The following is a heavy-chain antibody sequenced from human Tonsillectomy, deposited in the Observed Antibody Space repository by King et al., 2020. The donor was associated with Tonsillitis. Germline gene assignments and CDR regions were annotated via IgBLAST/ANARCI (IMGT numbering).Heavy chain of an antibody. V-gene: IGHV1-18*01. J-gene: IGHJ5*02. CDR2: ISASNGNT. D-gene: IGHD3-10*01. CDR3: TRESGSSYYYGSGSRGWFDP. CDR1: GYIFTNYG. Sequence: QLVQSGAEVKKPGASVKVSCKASGYIFTNYGINWVRQAPGQGLEWMGWISASNGNTDYARTFQGRVAMTTETSTSTAYMELSSLRSDDTAVYYCTRESGSSYYYGSGSRGWFDPWGQGTLVTVSS.